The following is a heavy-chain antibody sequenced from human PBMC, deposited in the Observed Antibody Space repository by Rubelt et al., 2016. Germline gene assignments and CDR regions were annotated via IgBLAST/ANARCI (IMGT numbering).Heavy chain of an antibody. CDR2: ISSSSSYI. D-gene: IGHD1-26*01. CDR1: GFTFSSYS. CDR3: ARAKLEWERPLGY. J-gene: IGHJ4*02. Sequence: GGVVQPGGSLRLSCAASGFTFSSYSMNWVRQAPGKGLEWVSSISSSSSYIYYADSVKGRFTISRDNAKNLLYLQMNSLRAEDTAVYYCARAKLEWERPLGYWCQGTLVTVSS. V-gene: IGHV3-21*01.